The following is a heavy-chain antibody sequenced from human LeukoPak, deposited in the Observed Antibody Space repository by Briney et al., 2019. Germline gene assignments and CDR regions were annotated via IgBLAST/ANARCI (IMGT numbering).Heavy chain of an antibody. CDR3: ARNFTSTARKWLFQGWFDP. J-gene: IGHJ5*02. D-gene: IGHD3-22*01. Sequence: PSETLSLTCTVSGGSISSSSSYWGWIRQPPGKELEWIGSIFYSGSTYYNPSLKSRVTISVDTSKNQFSLKLTSVTAADTAVYFCARNFTSTARKWLFQGWFDPWGQGTLVTVSS. V-gene: IGHV4-39*07. CDR2: IFYSGST. CDR1: GGSISSSSSY.